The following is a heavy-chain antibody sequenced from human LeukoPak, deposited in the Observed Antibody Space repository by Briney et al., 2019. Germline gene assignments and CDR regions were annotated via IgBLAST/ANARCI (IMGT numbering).Heavy chain of an antibody. D-gene: IGHD3-22*01. CDR1: GFSFRNYD. CDR2: ISYDGNNK. J-gene: IGHJ6*02. Sequence: PGGSLRLSCAASGFSFRNYDIHWVRQAPGKGLEWVAVISYDGNNKFYADSVKGRFTISRDNSKNTVDPQMNSLRTEDTAVYYCAKDHYFYDSSGYSPGGMDVWGQGTTVTVSS. V-gene: IGHV3-30*18. CDR3: AKDHYFYDSSGYSPGGMDV.